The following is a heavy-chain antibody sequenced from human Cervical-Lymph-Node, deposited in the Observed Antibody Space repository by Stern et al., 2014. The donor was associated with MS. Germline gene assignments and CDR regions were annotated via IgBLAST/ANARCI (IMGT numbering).Heavy chain of an antibody. CDR3: AGSGTYYPDY. CDR1: GGSISSYY. Sequence: QVQLVESGPGLVKPSETLSLTCSVSGGSISSYYWNWIPQPPGKGLEWFANVLYGGPTNYNPSLKSRVPFLLDTSMKKTPLKLTSVTAADTAVYYCAGSGTYYPDYWGQGILVTVSS. V-gene: IGHV4-59*08. CDR2: VLYGGPT. D-gene: IGHD3-3*01. J-gene: IGHJ4*02.